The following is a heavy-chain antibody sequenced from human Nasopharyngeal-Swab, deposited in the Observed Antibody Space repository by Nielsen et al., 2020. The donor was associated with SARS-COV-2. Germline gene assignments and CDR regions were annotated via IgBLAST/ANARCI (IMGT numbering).Heavy chain of an antibody. CDR3: ARDDCITDSCSSGYYNYGMDV. D-gene: IGHD2-15*01. V-gene: IGHV1-46*01. CDR2: INPGGGST. CDR1: GYTFTRQY. Sequence: ASVKVSCKASGYTFTRQYIHWVRQAPGQGLEWMGIINPGGGSTRYARNFQGRVTMTRDTSTSTVYMEVSSLRSEDTAVYYCARDDCITDSCSSGYYNYGMDVWGQGTTVTVSS. J-gene: IGHJ6*02.